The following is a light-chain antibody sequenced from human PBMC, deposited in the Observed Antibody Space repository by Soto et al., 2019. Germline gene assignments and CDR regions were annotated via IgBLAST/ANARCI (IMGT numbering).Light chain of an antibody. Sequence: DVVMTQSPLSLPVTLGQPASISCRSSQSLVYNDGNTFLNWFQQRPGHSPRRLIYKVSKRDSGVPDRFSGSGSGTDFTLKISRVEAEDVGVYYCMQGTHWPPTFRGGTKVEIK. CDR2: KVS. CDR3: MQGTHWPPT. J-gene: IGKJ4*01. CDR1: QSLVYNDGNTF. V-gene: IGKV2-30*01.